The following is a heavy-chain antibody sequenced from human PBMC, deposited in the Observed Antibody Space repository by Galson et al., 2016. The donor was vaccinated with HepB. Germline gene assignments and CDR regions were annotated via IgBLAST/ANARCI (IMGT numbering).Heavy chain of an antibody. V-gene: IGHV1-18*01. J-gene: IGHJ6*02. CDR3: AREAPYLSYGMDV. CDR1: GYTFLNYA. CDR2: ISAYHGNT. Sequence: SVKVSCKASGYTFLNYAISWVRQAPGQGLQWMGWISAYHGNTNDAQTRQDRVTMTTDTPTSTAHMELRSLRSDDTAVYYCAREAPYLSYGMDVWGQGTTVTVSS.